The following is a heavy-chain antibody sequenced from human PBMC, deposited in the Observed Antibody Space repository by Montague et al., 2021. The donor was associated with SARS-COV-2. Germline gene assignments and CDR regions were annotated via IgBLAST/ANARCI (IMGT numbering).Heavy chain of an antibody. V-gene: IGHV2-70*11. D-gene: IGHD6-19*01. J-gene: IGHJ5*02. CDR1: GFSLSTSGMC. CDR2: VDWDDDK. CDR3: ARVAMAGFPRFDP. Sequence: PALGKPTQTLTLTCTFSGFSLSTSGMCVSWIRQPPGKALEWLARVDWDDDKYYSTSLKTRLTISKDTSKNQVVLTMTNMDPVDTATYYCARVAMAGFPRFDPWGQGTLVTVSS.